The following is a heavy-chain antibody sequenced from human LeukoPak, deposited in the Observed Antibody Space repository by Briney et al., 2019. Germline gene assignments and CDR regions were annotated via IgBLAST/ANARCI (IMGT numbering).Heavy chain of an antibody. V-gene: IGHV3-48*03. Sequence: GGSLRLSCAASGFTFNSHEMHWVRQAPGKGLDWVSYITSSGGITYYADSVKGRFTVSRDNAKNSLYLQMNSLRAEDTAVYYCARRGNYYDSSGYGRDFDYWGQGTLVTVSS. CDR3: ARRGNYYDSSGYGRDFDY. J-gene: IGHJ4*02. CDR1: GFTFNSHE. CDR2: ITSSGGIT. D-gene: IGHD3-22*01.